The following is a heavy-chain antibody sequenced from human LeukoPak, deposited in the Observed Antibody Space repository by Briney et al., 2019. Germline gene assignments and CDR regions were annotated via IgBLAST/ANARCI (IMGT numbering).Heavy chain of an antibody. D-gene: IGHD3-22*01. CDR2: ISGSGGST. CDR3: ARDYYDSSGYHYPYFDY. J-gene: IGHJ4*02. Sequence: GGSLRLSCAASGFTFSSYAMSWVRQAPGKGLEWVSAISGSGGSTYYADSVKGRFTISRHNSKNTLYLQMNSLRPEDTAVYYCARDYYDSSGYHYPYFDYWGQGTLVTVSS. V-gene: IGHV3-23*01. CDR1: GFTFSSYA.